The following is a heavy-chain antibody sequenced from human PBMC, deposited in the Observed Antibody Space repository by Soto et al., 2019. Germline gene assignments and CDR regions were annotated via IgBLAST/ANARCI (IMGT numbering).Heavy chain of an antibody. V-gene: IGHV1-69*13. CDR2: IIPIFGTA. CDR1: GGTFSSYA. Sequence: GASVKVSCKASGGTFSSYAISWVRQAPGQGLEWMGGIIPIFGTANYARKFQGRVTITADESTSTAYMELSSLRSEDTAVYYCARTHSGSYPRLLLDYYGMDVWGQGTTVTVSS. J-gene: IGHJ6*02. CDR3: ARTHSGSYPRLLLDYYGMDV. D-gene: IGHD1-26*01.